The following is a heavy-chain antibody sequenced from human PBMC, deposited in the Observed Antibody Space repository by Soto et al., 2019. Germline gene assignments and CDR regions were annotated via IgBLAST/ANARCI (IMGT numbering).Heavy chain of an antibody. V-gene: IGHV1-69*13. CDR3: ARGFGYYDSSGYYYVGWFDP. CDR1: GGTFSSYA. CDR2: IIPIFGTA. J-gene: IGHJ5*02. D-gene: IGHD3-22*01. Sequence: ASVKVSCKASGGTFSSYAISWVRQAPGQGLEWMGGIIPIFGTANYAQKFQGRVTITADESTSTAYMELSSLRSEDTAVYYCARGFGYYDSSGYYYVGWFDPWGQGTLVTVSS.